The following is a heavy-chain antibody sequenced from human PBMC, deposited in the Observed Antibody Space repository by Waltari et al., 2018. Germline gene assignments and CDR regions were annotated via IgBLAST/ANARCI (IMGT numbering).Heavy chain of an antibody. J-gene: IGHJ4*02. CDR2: NNHSGST. D-gene: IGHD3-10*01. CDR1: GGSFSGYY. CDR3: ARGGTYYYGSGSFFDY. Sequence: QVQLQQWGAGRLKPSETLSLTCAVYGGSFSGYYWSWIRQPPGKGLEWNGENNHSGSTNYNPSLKRRVTISVDTSKNQFSLKLSSVTAADPAVYYCARGGTYYYGSGSFFDYWGQGTLVTVSS. V-gene: IGHV4-34*01.